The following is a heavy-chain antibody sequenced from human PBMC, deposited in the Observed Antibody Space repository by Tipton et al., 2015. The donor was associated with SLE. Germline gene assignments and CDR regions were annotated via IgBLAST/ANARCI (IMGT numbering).Heavy chain of an antibody. CDR2: ISWNGGST. CDR3: AKAYSSGWYLFGY. D-gene: IGHD6-19*01. J-gene: IGHJ4*02. V-gene: IGHV3-9*01. CDR1: GFTFDDYA. Sequence: SLRLSCVVSGFTFDDYAMHWVRQAPGKGLEWVSGISWNGGSTVYSDSVKGRFSISRDNSKNTLYLQMNSLRAEDTAVYYCAKAYSSGWYLFGYWGQGTLVTVSS.